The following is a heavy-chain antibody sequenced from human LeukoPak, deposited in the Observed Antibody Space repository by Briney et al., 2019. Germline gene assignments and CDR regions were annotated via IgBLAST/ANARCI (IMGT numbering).Heavy chain of an antibody. CDR1: GYTFTGYY. CDR2: INPNSGGT. V-gene: IGHV1-2*02. CDR3: ARANYDTTGYYFPEYFQH. Sequence: ASVKVSCKASGYTFTGYYMHWVRQAPGQGLEWMGWINPNSGGTNYAQKLQGRVTMTTDTSTSTAYMEPRSLRSDDTAVYYCARANYDTTGYYFPEYFQHWGQGTLVTVSS. J-gene: IGHJ1*01. D-gene: IGHD3-22*01.